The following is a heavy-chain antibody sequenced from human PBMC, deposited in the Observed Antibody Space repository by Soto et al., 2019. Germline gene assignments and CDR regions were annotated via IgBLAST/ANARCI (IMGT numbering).Heavy chain of an antibody. Sequence: QITLKESGPTLVKPTQTLTLTCTFSGFSLSTSGVGVGWVRQPPGKALEWLALIYWDDDKRYSPSLKSRLTITKYTSKNQVVLTMTNMDPVDTATYYCAHRESSMATRYWYFDLWGRGTLVTVSS. V-gene: IGHV2-5*02. D-gene: IGHD3-10*01. CDR3: AHRESSMATRYWYFDL. CDR2: IYWDDDK. J-gene: IGHJ2*01. CDR1: GFSLSTSGVG.